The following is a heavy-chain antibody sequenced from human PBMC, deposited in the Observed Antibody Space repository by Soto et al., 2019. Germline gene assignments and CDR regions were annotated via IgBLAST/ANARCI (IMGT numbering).Heavy chain of an antibody. CDR3: ARDAGSGSHDYYYYYGMDV. V-gene: IGHV4-61*08. J-gene: IGHJ6*02. Sequence: SETLSLTCTVSGGSISSGGYYWSWIRQHPGKGLEWIGYIYYSGSTNYNPSLKSRVTISVDTSKNQFSLKLSSVTAADTAVYYCARDAGSGSHDYYYYYGMDVWGQGTTVTVSS. D-gene: IGHD3-10*01. CDR1: GGSISSGGYY. CDR2: IYYSGST.